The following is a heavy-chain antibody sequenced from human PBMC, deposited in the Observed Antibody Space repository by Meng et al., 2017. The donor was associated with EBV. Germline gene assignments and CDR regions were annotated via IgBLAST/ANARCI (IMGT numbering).Heavy chain of an antibody. Sequence: VHVVGSGGGLVQPGGSLILSCAASGFTFSSYAMSWVRKAPGKGLEWVSAISGSGGRTYYADSEKGRFTISRDNSKNTLYLQMNSLRAEDTAVYYCAKVNQLLGGNDYWGQGTLVTVSS. CDR1: GFTFSSYA. V-gene: IGHV3-23*04. J-gene: IGHJ4*02. CDR3: AKVNQLLGGNDY. CDR2: ISGSGGRT. D-gene: IGHD1-26*01.